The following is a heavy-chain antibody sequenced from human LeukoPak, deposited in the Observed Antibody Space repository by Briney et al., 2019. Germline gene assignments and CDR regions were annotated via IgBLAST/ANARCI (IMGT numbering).Heavy chain of an antibody. D-gene: IGHD6-19*01. Sequence: SETLSLTCAVSGSSISSSNWWSWVRQPPGKGLEWIGEIYHSGSTNYNPSLKSRVTISVDKSKNQFSLKLSSVTAADTAVYYCARVTYRYSSGWYVVDLRAFDIWGQGTMVTVSS. CDR3: ARVTYRYSSGWYVVDLRAFDI. CDR1: GSSISSSNW. CDR2: IYHSGST. J-gene: IGHJ3*02. V-gene: IGHV4-4*02.